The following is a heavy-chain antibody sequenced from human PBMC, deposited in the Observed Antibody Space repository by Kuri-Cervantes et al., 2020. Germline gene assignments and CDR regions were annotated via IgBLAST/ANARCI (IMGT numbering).Heavy chain of an antibody. CDR3: AKDHSKWLGEWYYYYYGMDV. CDR1: GFTFSSYA. CDR2: ISGSGGST. Sequence: GESLKISCAASGFTFSSYAMSWVRQAPGKGLEWVPAISGSGGSTYYADSVKGRFTISRDNSKNTLYLQMNSLRAEDTAVYYCAKDHSKWLGEWYYYYYGMDVWGQGTTVTVSS. V-gene: IGHV3-23*01. D-gene: IGHD3-10*01. J-gene: IGHJ6*02.